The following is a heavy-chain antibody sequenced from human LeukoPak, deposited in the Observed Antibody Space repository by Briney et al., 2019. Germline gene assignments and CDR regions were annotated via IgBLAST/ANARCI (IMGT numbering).Heavy chain of an antibody. D-gene: IGHD3-22*01. J-gene: IGHJ4*02. CDR2: ISGSGGST. CDR3: AKGNYYDSSGHFDY. CDR1: GFTFSSYA. Sequence: GGSLRLSSAASGFTFSSYAMSWVRQAPGKGLEWVSAISGSGGSTYYADSVKGRFTISRDNSKNTLYLQMNSLRAEDTAVYYCAKGNYYDSSGHFDYWGQGTLVTVSS. V-gene: IGHV3-23*01.